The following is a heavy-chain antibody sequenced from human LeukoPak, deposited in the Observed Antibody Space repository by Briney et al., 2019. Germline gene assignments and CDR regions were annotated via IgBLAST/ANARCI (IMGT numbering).Heavy chain of an antibody. CDR1: GGTFSSYA. Sequence: ASVKVSCKASGGTFSSYAISWVRRAPGQGLEWMGRINPNSGGTNYAQKFQGRVTMTRDTSISTAYMELSRLRSDDTAVYYCARDHGSGSYYKIDQDYWGQGTLVTVSS. J-gene: IGHJ4*02. D-gene: IGHD3-10*01. V-gene: IGHV1-2*06. CDR3: ARDHGSGSYYKIDQDY. CDR2: INPNSGGT.